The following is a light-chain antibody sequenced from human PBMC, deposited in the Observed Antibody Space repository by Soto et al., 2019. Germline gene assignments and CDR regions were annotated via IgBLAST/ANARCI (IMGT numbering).Light chain of an antibody. J-gene: IGKJ1*01. Sequence: DIQMTQSPSSLGAAIGERGTISGRARRTIDKNLNWYQQKPGKAPNLHIYGTSNLQNAVPTRFSGSRSATDFTLTVNSLQPEDFAVYFFQQSYGSPWTFGLGTNVDSK. CDR2: GTS. CDR1: RTIDKN. CDR3: QQSYGSPWT. V-gene: IGKV1-39*01.